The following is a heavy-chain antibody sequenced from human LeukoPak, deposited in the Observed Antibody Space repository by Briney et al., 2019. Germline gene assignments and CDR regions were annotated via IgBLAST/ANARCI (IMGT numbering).Heavy chain of an antibody. J-gene: IGHJ5*02. D-gene: IGHD6-13*01. CDR1: GYTFTDYY. CDR3: ARGLAAAGVYWFDP. Sequence: ASVKLSCKASGYTFTDYYLHWVRQAPGQGLEWMGWINPNSSSTWYAHYVQGRVTVTRDTSISTTYMQLNSLRSDDTAVYYCARGLAAAGVYWFDPWGQGTLVTVSS. CDR2: INPNSSST. V-gene: IGHV1-2*02.